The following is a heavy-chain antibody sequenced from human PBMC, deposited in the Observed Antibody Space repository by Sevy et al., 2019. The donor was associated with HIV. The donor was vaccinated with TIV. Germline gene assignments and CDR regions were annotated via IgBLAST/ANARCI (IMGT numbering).Heavy chain of an antibody. D-gene: IGHD3-3*01. CDR2: ISPGSDSI. CDR3: ARAFLCVFWSGSSIENNWFDP. Sequence: GGSLRLSCAASGFIFNDYYMTWIRQAPRKGLEWISYISPGSDSIFYVDSVKGRFTISRDNAKNSLYLEMNGLTSEDTAVYYCARAFLCVFWSGSSIENNWFDPWGQGTLVTVSS. CDR1: GFIFNDYY. V-gene: IGHV3-11*01. J-gene: IGHJ5*02.